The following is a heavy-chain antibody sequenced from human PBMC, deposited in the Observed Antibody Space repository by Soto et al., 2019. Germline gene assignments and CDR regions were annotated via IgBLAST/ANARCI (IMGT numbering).Heavy chain of an antibody. J-gene: IGHJ6*03. CDR2: ISSSGNTI. Sequence: PGGSLRLSCTASGFIFSDYYMSWIRQAPGKRLEWVSYISSSGNTIYYADSVKGRFTVSRDNAKKSLNLEMSSLRAEDTAVYYCARDGNRFNYIRYDYYNFYMDVWGKGTTVTVSS. D-gene: IGHD4-4*01. CDR1: GFIFSDYY. CDR3: ARDGNRFNYIRYDYYNFYMDV. V-gene: IGHV3-11*01.